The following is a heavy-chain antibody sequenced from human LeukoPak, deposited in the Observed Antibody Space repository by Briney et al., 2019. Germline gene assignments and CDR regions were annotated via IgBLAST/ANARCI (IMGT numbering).Heavy chain of an antibody. CDR1: GYTFTGYY. D-gene: IGHD3-22*01. J-gene: IGHJ3*02. CDR2: INPNSGGT. V-gene: IGHV1-2*02. CDR3: ARYFYDSSGSSSDAFDI. Sequence: ASVMVSCKTSGYTFTGYYMHWVRQAPGQGLEWMGWINPNSGGTNYAQRFQGRVTMARDTSMSTAYMELSRLRSDDSAVYYCARYFYDSSGSSSDAFDIWGQGALVSVSS.